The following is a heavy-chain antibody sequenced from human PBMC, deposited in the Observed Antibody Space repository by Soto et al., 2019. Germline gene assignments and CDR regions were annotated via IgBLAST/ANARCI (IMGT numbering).Heavy chain of an antibody. J-gene: IGHJ3*02. CDR2: IDTSDSYT. Sequence: PGESLKISFKGSGYSFTSYWIIWVGEMPAKGLEWMGRIDTSDSYTNYSPSLEGHVTISADKSISTAYLQWSSLKASDTAMYYCARHLRGLRYLDAFDIWGQGTMVTVSS. CDR3: ARHLRGLRYLDAFDI. D-gene: IGHD4-17*01. V-gene: IGHV5-10-1*01. CDR1: GYSFTSYW.